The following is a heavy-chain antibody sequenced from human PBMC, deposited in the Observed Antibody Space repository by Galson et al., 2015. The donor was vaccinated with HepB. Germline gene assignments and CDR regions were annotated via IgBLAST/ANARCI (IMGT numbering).Heavy chain of an antibody. CDR2: ISYDGSNK. CDR3: AKDLGDRIAVAGTIGYYHLFDY. CDR1: GVTFSSYG. J-gene: IGHJ4*02. V-gene: IGHV3-30*18. Sequence: SLRLSCAASGVTFSSYGMHWVRQAPGKGLEWVGVISYDGSNKYNVDSVKGRFTISRDNSKNTLYLQMNSLRAEDTAVYYCAKDLGDRIAVAGTIGYYHLFDYWGQGTLVTVSS. D-gene: IGHD6-19*01.